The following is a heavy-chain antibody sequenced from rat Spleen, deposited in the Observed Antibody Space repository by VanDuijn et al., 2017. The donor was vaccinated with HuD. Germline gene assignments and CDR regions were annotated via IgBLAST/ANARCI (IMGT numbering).Heavy chain of an antibody. CDR2: ISTGGST. V-gene: IGHV5-25*01. CDR3: TRGFDY. J-gene: IGHJ2*01. Sequence: EVQLVESGGGLVQPGRSMKLSCAASGFTFSNYYMAWVRQAPTKGLEWVASISTGGSTYYPDSVKGRFTISRDNAKSTLYLQMNSLRSEDTATYYCTRGFDYWGQGVMVTVSS. CDR1: GFTFSNYY.